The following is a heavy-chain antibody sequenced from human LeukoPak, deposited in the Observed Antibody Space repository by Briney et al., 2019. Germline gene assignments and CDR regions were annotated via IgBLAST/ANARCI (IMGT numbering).Heavy chain of an antibody. CDR1: GYNFVNNW. CDR3: VRTRTCSSGGCYPNRFDS. CDR2: VYPGDSNT. D-gene: IGHD2-15*01. Sequence: GESLKISCQGSGYNFVNNWIGWVRQLPGKGLEWMAIVYPGDSNTKYSPSFQGQVTVSADKSISAAYIQWNSLKASDTGMYYCVRTRTCSSGGCYPNRFDSWGQGTLVTVSS. J-gene: IGHJ5*01. V-gene: IGHV5-51*01.